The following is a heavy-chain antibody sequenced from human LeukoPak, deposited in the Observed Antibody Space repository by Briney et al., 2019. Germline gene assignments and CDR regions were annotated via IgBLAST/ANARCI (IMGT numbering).Heavy chain of an antibody. CDR3: ARVRAARSHFDY. CDR2: INHSGST. Sequence: PSETLSLTCAVYGGSFSGYYWSWIRQPPGKGLEWIGEINHSGSTNYNPSLKSRVTISVDTSKNQFSLKLSSVTAADTAVYYCARVRAARSHFDYWGQGTLVTVSS. CDR1: GGSFSGYY. V-gene: IGHV4-34*01. D-gene: IGHD6-6*01. J-gene: IGHJ4*02.